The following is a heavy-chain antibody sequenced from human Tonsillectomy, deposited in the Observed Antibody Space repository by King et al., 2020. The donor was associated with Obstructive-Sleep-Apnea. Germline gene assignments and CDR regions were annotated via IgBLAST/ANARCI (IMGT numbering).Heavy chain of an antibody. D-gene: IGHD5-18*01. CDR3: AKGGRYTSGHSTLYFDS. CDR2: IWSDGSDF. V-gene: IGHV3-33*06. Sequence: VQLVESGGGVVQPGRSLRLSCAASGFIFSSFGMHWVRQAPGKGLEGVAVIWSDGSDFYYADSVKGRFTISRDNSKDTLSLQMNNVRAEDTAVYYCAKGGRYTSGHSTLYFDSWGQGTLVSVSS. J-gene: IGHJ4*02. CDR1: GFIFSSFG.